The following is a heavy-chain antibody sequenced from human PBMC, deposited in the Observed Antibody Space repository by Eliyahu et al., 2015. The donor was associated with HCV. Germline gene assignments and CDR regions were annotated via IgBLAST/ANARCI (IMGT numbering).Heavy chain of an antibody. Sequence: VQLVQSGAXVKKXXASVKLSCRASGXPFAHYYXHXVXHAPGQGLDWMGLINPDNGRTNYAQKFQDRFTLTRDMXTNTVYMEVSSLRSADTAVYYCARASYSASPLDFWGQGTLVTVSS. CDR3: ARASYSASPLDF. CDR2: INPDNGRT. J-gene: IGHJ4*02. CDR1: GXPFAHYY. V-gene: IGHV1-46*01. D-gene: IGHD5-12*01.